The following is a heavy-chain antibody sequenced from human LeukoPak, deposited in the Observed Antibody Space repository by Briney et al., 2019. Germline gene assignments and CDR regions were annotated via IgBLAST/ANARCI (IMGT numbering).Heavy chain of an antibody. D-gene: IGHD4-11*01. CDR3: ARAGTTGDFDY. V-gene: IGHV3-53*01. CDR2: IYSGGST. CDR1: GFTVRSNY. Sequence: GGSLRLSCAASGFTVRSNYMSWVRQAPGKGLEWVSVIYSGGSTYYADYVKGRFTISRDNSKNTLYLQMNSLRAEDTAVYYCARAGTTGDFDYWGQGTLVTVSS. J-gene: IGHJ4*02.